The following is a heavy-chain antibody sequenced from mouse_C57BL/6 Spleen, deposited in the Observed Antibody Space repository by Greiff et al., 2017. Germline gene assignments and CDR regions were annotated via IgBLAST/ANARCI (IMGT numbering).Heavy chain of an antibody. CDR3: ARWYDGYSWYFEG. Sequence: VQLQQPGAELVKPGASVKLSCKASGYTFTSYWMQWVNQRPGQGLEWIGEIDPSDSYTNYNQKFKGKATLTVDTSSSTAYMQLSSLTSEDAAVYYSARWYDGYSWYFEGWGTGTTVTVSS. V-gene: IGHV1-50*01. CDR1: GYTFTSYW. CDR2: IDPSDSYT. D-gene: IGHD2-3*01. J-gene: IGHJ1*03.